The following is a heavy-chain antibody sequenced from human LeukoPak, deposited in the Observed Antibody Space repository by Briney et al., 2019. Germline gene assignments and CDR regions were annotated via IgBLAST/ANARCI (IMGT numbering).Heavy chain of an antibody. CDR1: GASITNNNW. CDR3: ARDGYSGYDLWGGLYYYYGMDV. Sequence: PSETLSLTCAVSGASITNNNWWSWVRQPPGKGLEWVGEIYHSGNTNYNPSLKSRVTISVDKSKNQLSLKLDSVTAADTAVYYCARDGYSGYDLWGGLYYYYGMDVWGQGTTVTVSS. CDR2: IYHSGNT. D-gene: IGHD5-12*01. V-gene: IGHV4-4*02. J-gene: IGHJ6*02.